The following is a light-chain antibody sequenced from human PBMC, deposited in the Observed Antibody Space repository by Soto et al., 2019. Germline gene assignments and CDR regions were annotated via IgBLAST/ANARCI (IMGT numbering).Light chain of an antibody. Sequence: QSALTQPRSVSGSPGQSVTISCTGTSSDVGGYNYVSWYQQHPGKAPKLMIYDVSKRPSGVPDRFSGSKSGNTASLTISGRQAEEEADDYCCSYAGSYTLVVFGGGTKLTVL. CDR2: DVS. V-gene: IGLV2-11*01. CDR3: CSYAGSYTLVV. J-gene: IGLJ2*01. CDR1: SSDVGGYNY.